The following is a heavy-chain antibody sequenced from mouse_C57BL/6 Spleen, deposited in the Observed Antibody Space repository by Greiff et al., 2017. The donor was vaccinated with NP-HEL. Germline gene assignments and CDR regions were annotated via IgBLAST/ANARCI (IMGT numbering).Heavy chain of an antibody. D-gene: IGHD4-1*01. V-gene: IGHV5-9-1*02. Sequence: DVQLVESGEGLVKPGGSLKLSCAASGFTFSSYAMSWVRQTPEKRLEWVAYISSGGDYIYYADTVKGRFTISRDNARNTLYLQMSSLKSEDTAMYYCTRDLTATGYFDYWGQGTTLTVSS. J-gene: IGHJ2*01. CDR2: ISSGGDYI. CDR1: GFTFSSYA. CDR3: TRDLTATGYFDY.